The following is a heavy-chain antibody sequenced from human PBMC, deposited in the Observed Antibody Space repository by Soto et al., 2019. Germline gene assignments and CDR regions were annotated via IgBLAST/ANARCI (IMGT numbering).Heavy chain of an antibody. CDR2: IYYSGST. CDR3: ARASHLYCSGGSCYSDPNYYYGMDV. V-gene: IGHV4-30-4*01. CDR1: GGSISSGDYY. J-gene: IGHJ6*02. D-gene: IGHD2-15*01. Sequence: SETLSLTCTVSGGSISSGDYYWSWIRQPPGKGLEWIGYIYYSGSTYYNPSLKSRVTISVDTSKNQFSLKLSSVTAADTAVYYCARASHLYCSGGSCYSDPNYYYGMDVWGQGATVTVSS.